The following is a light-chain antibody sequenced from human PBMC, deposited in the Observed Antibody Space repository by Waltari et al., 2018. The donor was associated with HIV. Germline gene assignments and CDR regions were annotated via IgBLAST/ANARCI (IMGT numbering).Light chain of an antibody. J-gene: IGKJ5*01. Sequence: DIQMTQSPSSLSASIGDRVTITCRASQGISNYLAWHQQKPGKAPKLLIYAASTLQLGVPSRFSGSGSGTDFTLTISRRQPEDVATYYCQNYNSAAQITFGQGTRLEIK. CDR3: QNYNSAAQIT. V-gene: IGKV1-27*01. CDR1: QGISNY. CDR2: AAS.